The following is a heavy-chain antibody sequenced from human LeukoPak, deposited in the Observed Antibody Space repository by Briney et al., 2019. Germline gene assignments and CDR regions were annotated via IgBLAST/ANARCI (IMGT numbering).Heavy chain of an antibody. J-gene: IGHJ5*01. CDR3: AKPISGGLAVTADWFDP. V-gene: IGHV4-59*08. D-gene: IGHD6-19*01. CDR2: IYYTGST. CDR1: DDSISSYY. Sequence: SETLSLTCTVSDDSISSYYWSWIRQTPGKGLEWIGYIYYTGSTNYNPSLRGRVTISIDTSKNQLSLKLRSVTAADTAVYYCAKPISGGLAVTADWFDPWGQGTLVVVSS.